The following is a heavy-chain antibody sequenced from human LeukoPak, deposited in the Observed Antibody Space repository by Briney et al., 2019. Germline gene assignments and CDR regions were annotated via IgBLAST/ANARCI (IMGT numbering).Heavy chain of an antibody. Sequence: SETLSLTCTVSGGSISSYYWSWIRQPPGKGLEWIGYIYYSGSTNYNPSLKSRVTISVDTSKNQFSLKLSSVTAADTAVYYCAKRTAARGYWGQGTLVTVSS. CDR1: GGSISSYY. V-gene: IGHV4-59*08. D-gene: IGHD6-6*01. CDR2: IYYSGST. J-gene: IGHJ4*02. CDR3: AKRTAARGY.